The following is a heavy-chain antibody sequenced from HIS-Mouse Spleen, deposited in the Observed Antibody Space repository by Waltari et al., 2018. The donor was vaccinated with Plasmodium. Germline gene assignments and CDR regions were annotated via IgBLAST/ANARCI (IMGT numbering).Heavy chain of an antibody. Sequence: LTCTVSGYSISSGYYWGWIRQPPGKGLEWIGSIYHSGSTYYNPSLKSRVTISVDTSKNQFSLKLSSVTAADTAVYYCARVDYGSGDYYYYYGMDVWGQGTTVTVSS. CDR1: GYSISSGYY. CDR2: IYHSGST. J-gene: IGHJ6*02. V-gene: IGHV4-38-2*02. CDR3: ARVDYGSGDYYYYYGMDV. D-gene: IGHD3-10*01.